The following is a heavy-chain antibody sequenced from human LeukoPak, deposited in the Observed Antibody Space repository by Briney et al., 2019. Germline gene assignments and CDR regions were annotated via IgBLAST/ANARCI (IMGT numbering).Heavy chain of an antibody. CDR3: ARDGCGGSCFHYYYYYMDV. J-gene: IGHJ6*03. D-gene: IGHD2-15*01. V-gene: IGHV4-34*01. Sequence: SETLSLTCTVSGGSISSYYWSWIRQPPGKGLEWIGEINHSGSTNYNPSLKSRVTISVDTFKNQFSLKLSSVTAADTAVYYCARDGCGGSCFHYYYYYMDVWGKGTTVTISS. CDR1: GGSISSYY. CDR2: INHSGST.